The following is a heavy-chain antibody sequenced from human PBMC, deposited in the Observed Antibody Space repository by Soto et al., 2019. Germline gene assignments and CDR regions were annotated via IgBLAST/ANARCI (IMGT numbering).Heavy chain of an antibody. CDR1: GDSVSSNSAA. V-gene: IGHV6-1*01. CDR2: TYYRSKWYN. J-gene: IGHJ4*02. Sequence: PSQTLSLTCAISGDSVSSNSAAWNWIRQSPSRGLEWLGRTYYRSKWYNDYAVSVKSRITINPDTSKNQFSLQLNSVTPEDTAVYYCARHWPYYYGSGSTWIQLWPYFDYWGQGTLVTVSS. D-gene: IGHD3-10*01. CDR3: ARHWPYYYGSGSTWIQLWPYFDY.